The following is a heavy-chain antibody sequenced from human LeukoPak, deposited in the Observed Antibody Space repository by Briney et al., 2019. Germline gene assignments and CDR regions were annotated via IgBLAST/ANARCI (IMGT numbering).Heavy chain of an antibody. Sequence: GGSLRLSCAASGFTFSSYGMHWVRQAPGKGLEWVAFIRYDGSNKYYADSVKGRFTISRDNAKNTMHLQMNGLSADDTAIYYCARERGNSWFAFDSWGQGTLVTVSS. V-gene: IGHV3-30*02. CDR1: GFTFSSYG. CDR2: IRYDGSNK. D-gene: IGHD3-10*01. J-gene: IGHJ5*01. CDR3: ARERGNSWFAFDS.